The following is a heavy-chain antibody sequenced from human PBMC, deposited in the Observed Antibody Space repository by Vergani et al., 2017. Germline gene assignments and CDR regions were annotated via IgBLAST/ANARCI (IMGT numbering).Heavy chain of an antibody. D-gene: IGHD3-22*01. Sequence: EVQLVQSGAEVKKPGESLKISCQLSGYSFTNYWIGWVRQMPGKGLEWMVIIHPADSDTRYSPSFQGQVTISVDKSISTAYRQRSSLRASDSAMYYCARPCGRDSSECKYFDYWGQGTLGTVSS. CDR3: ARPCGRDSSECKYFDY. CDR2: IHPADSDT. CDR1: GYSFTNYW. V-gene: IGHV5-51*01. J-gene: IGHJ4*02.